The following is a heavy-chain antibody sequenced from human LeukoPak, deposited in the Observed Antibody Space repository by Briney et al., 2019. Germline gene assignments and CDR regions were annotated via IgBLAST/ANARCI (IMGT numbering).Heavy chain of an antibody. V-gene: IGHV3-7*01. CDR2: INQGGSEQ. CDR1: GFTFSTYW. Sequence: GGSLRLSCAASGFTFSTYWMTWVRQAPGKGLEWVANINQGGSEQYSVDSVKGRFTISRDNAKNSLYLQMNSLRAEDTAVYYCARERGPFDYWGQGTLVTVSS. J-gene: IGHJ4*02. CDR3: ARERGPFDY. D-gene: IGHD6-25*01.